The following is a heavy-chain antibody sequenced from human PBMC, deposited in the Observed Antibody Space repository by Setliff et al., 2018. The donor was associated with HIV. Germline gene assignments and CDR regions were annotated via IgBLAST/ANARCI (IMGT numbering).Heavy chain of an antibody. CDR3: ARATSSPGSTPD. J-gene: IGHJ4*02. D-gene: IGHD6-6*01. V-gene: IGHV4-4*07. CDR1: GGSVNTYY. Sequence: SETLSLTCTVSGGSVNTYYWTWIRQPAGRGLEWSGRIYMTGGTSSNPSLRGRVIMSLDTSKTHSSLKLSSVTAADTAVYYCARATSSPGSTPDWGQGIQVTVSS. CDR2: IYMTGGT.